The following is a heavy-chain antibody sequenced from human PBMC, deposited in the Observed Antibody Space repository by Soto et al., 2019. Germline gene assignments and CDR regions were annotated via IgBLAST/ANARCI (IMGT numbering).Heavy chain of an antibody. CDR3: ARGRGRYTPYYFDY. Sequence: PSETLSLTCTVSGGSISSGGYYWSWIRQHPGKGLEWIGYIYYSGSTYYNPSLKSRVTISVDTSKNQFSLKLSSVTAADTAVYYCARGRGRYTPYYFDYWGQGTLVTVSS. J-gene: IGHJ4*02. V-gene: IGHV4-31*03. CDR2: IYYSGST. D-gene: IGHD3-16*01. CDR1: GGSISSGGYY.